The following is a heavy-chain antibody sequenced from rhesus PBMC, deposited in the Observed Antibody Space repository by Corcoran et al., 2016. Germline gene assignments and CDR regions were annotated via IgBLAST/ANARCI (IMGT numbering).Heavy chain of an antibody. CDR1: GGSISSNY. CDR2: ISGSGSP. D-gene: IGHD1-26*01. V-gene: IGHV4-173*01. CDR3: ARDRGITGTNFDY. Sequence: QLQLQESGPGLVKPSETLSLTCAVSGGSISSNYWSWIRQPPGKGLEWIGRISGSGSPASTPPLKSRVTISTATSKNQFSLRLSSMTAADTAVYYCARDRGITGTNFDYWGQGVLVTVSS. J-gene: IGHJ4*01.